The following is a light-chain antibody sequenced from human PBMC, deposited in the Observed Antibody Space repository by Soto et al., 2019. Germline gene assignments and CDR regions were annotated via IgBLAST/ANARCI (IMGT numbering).Light chain of an antibody. CDR3: QQYNNWPT. Sequence: ETVMTQSPGTLSVSPGERDTLSCRARQSVNSALAWYQAKVGQPTKLLIYGASPRATGIPARFSGSGSGTEFTLTISILQSEDSGIYYCQQYNNWPTFGQGTKVDIK. CDR1: QSVNSA. CDR2: GAS. J-gene: IGKJ1*01. V-gene: IGKV3-15*01.